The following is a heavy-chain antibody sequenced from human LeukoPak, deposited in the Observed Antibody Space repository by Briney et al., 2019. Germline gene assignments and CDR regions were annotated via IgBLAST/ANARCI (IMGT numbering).Heavy chain of an antibody. CDR1: GYTFTSYY. J-gene: IGHJ6*03. Sequence: GASVKVSCKASGYTFTSYYMHWVRQAPGQGLEWMGIINPSGGSTIYAQKFQGRVTMTRDMSTSTVYMELSSLRSEDTAVYYCARDTNEYSGSYSGRYYYYMDVWGKGTTVTVSS. V-gene: IGHV1-46*01. D-gene: IGHD1-26*01. CDR3: ARDTNEYSGSYSGRYYYYMDV. CDR2: INPSGGST.